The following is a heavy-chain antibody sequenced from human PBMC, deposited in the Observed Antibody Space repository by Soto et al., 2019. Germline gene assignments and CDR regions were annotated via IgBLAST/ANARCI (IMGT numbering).Heavy chain of an antibody. CDR3: ARDLCGSSWPY. CDR1: GFTFSSYA. CDR2: ISYDGSNK. Sequence: GGSLRLSCAASGFTFSSYAMHWVRQAPGKGLEWVAVISYDGSNKYYADSVKGRFTISRDNSKNTLYLQMNSLRAEDTAVYYCARDLCGSSWPYWGQGTLVTVSS. D-gene: IGHD6-13*01. V-gene: IGHV3-30-3*01. J-gene: IGHJ4*02.